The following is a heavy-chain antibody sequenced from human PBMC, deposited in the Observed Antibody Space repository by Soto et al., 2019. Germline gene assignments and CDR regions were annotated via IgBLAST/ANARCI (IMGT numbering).Heavy chain of an antibody. V-gene: IGHV4-34*01. J-gene: IGHJ4*02. CDR3: ARGCSGGSCQVGDY. CDR2: INHSGST. CDR1: GGSFSGYY. D-gene: IGHD2-15*01. Sequence: QVQLQQWGAGLLKPSETLSLTCAVYGGSFSGYYWSWIRQPPGKGLEWIGEINHSGSTNYNPSLKSRVTISVDTSKNQFSLKLSSVTAADTAVYYCARGCSGGSCQVGDYWGQGTLVTVSS.